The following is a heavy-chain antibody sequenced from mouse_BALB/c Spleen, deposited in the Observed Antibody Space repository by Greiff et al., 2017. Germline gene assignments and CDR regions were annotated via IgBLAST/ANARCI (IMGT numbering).Heavy chain of an antibody. CDR2: IYPGNVNT. CDR1: GYTFTSYY. CDR3: ARSDYDYPYYAMDY. D-gene: IGHD2-4*01. Sequence: QVQLQQSGPELVKPGASVRISCKASGYTFTSYYIHWVKQRPGQGLEWIGWIYPGNVNTKYNEKFKGKATLTADKSSSTAYMQLSSLTSEDSAVYFCARSDYDYPYYAMDYWGQGTSVTVSS. J-gene: IGHJ4*01. V-gene: IGHV1S56*01.